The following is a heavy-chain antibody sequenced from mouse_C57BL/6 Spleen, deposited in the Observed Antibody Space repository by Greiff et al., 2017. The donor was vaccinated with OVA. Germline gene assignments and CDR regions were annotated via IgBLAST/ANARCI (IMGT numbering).Heavy chain of an antibody. D-gene: IGHD1-1*01. CDR3: ARHEDYYGSSWYFDV. J-gene: IGHJ1*03. CDR2: ISSGGSYT. V-gene: IGHV5-6*01. Sequence: EVMLVESGGDLVKPGGSLKLSCAASGFTFSSYGMSWVRQTPDKRLEWVATISSGGSYTYYPDSVKGRFTISRDNAKNTLYLQMSSLKSEDTAMYYCARHEDYYGSSWYFDVRGTGTTVTVSS. CDR1: GFTFSSYG.